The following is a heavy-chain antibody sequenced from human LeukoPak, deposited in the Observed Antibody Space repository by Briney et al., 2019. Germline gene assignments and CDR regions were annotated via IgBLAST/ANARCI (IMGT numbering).Heavy chain of an antibody. Sequence: PGGSLRLSCAASGFTFSSYDMHWVRQDTGKGLEWVSAIGTAGDTYYPGSVKGRFTISRENAKNSSYLQMNSLRAGDTAVYYCARVQRSGGAFDIWGQGTMVTVSS. J-gene: IGHJ3*02. D-gene: IGHD5-24*01. CDR3: ARVQRSGGAFDI. CDR2: IGTAGDT. V-gene: IGHV3-13*01. CDR1: GFTFSSYD.